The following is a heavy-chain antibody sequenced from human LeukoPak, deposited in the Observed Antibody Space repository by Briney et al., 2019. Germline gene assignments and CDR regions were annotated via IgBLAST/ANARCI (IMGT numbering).Heavy chain of an antibody. CDR2: ISYDGSNE. Sequence: GGSLRLSCAASGTTFSSYGMHWVRQAPGKGLEWVAVISYDGSNEYYADSVKGRFTISRTDFKNTLYLQMNSLRAEDTAMYYCAKDFLRANWGGRGYFDYWGQGTLVTVSS. D-gene: IGHD7-27*01. V-gene: IGHV3-30*18. CDR1: GTTFSSYG. J-gene: IGHJ4*02. CDR3: AKDFLRANWGGRGYFDY.